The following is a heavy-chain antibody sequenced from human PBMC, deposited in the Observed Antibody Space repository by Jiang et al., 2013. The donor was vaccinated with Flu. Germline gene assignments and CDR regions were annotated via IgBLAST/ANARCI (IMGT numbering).Heavy chain of an antibody. CDR3: AREGVATSPLDY. Sequence: GAEVKKPGSSVKVSCKASGGTFSSYAISWVRQAPGQGLEWMGRIIPLLGITNYAQKFQGRVTITADKSTTTAYMEVSSLRFDDTAVYYCAREGVATSPLDYWGQGTLVTVSS. CDR1: GGTFSSYA. V-gene: IGHV1-69*04. J-gene: IGHJ4*02. D-gene: IGHD4-23*01. CDR2: IIPLLGIT.